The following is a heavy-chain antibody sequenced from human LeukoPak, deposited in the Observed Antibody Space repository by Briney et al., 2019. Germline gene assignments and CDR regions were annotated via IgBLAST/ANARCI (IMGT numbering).Heavy chain of an antibody. Sequence: PGGSLRLSCAASGFTFSSYSMNWVRQAPGKGLEWVSYISSSSSNKYYADSVKGRFTISRDNAKNSLYLQMNSLRAEDTAVYYCAREAECDFWSWTYFDYWGQGTLVTVSS. CDR1: GFTFSSYS. CDR3: AREAECDFWSWTYFDY. J-gene: IGHJ4*02. V-gene: IGHV3-48*04. D-gene: IGHD3-3*01. CDR2: ISSSSSNK.